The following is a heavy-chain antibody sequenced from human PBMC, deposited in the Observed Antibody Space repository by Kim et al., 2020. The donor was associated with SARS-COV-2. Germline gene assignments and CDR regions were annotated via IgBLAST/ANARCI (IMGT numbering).Heavy chain of an antibody. CDR2: IYSCGST. J-gene: IGHJ6*02. D-gene: IGHD6-19*01. CDR1: GFTVSSNY. Sequence: GGSLRLSCAASGFTVSSNYMSWVRQAPGKGLEWVSVIYSCGSTYYADSVKCSFTISRDNSKNTLYLQMNSLRAEDTAVYYCARDLVTGQWPIYYYYGMDVWGQGTTVTVSS. CDR3: ARDLVTGQWPIYYYYGMDV. V-gene: IGHV3-66*01.